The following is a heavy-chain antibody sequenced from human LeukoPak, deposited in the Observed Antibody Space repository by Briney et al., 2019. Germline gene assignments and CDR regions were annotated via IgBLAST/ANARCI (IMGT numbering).Heavy chain of an antibody. V-gene: IGHV4-34*01. J-gene: IGHJ4*02. Sequence: SETLSLTCAVYGGSFSGYYWSWIRQPPGKGLEWIGEINHSGSTNYNPSLKSRVTISVDTSKNQFSLKPSSVTAADTAVYYCARVGGYCSSTSCYWYYFDYWGQGTLVTVSS. CDR2: INHSGST. CDR1: GGSFSGYY. D-gene: IGHD2-2*01. CDR3: ARVGGYCSSTSCYWYYFDY.